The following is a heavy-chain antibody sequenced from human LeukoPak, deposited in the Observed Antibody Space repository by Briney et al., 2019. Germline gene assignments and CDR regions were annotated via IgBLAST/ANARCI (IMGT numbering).Heavy chain of an antibody. D-gene: IGHD3-3*01. CDR3: AKDWGRDYDFWDGWFDP. CDR2: ISGSGGST. CDR1: GFTFSSYS. V-gene: IGHV3-23*01. J-gene: IGHJ5*02. Sequence: GGSLRLSCAASGFTFSSYSMNWVRQAPGKGLEWVSAISGSGGSTYYADSVKGRFTISRDNSKNTLYLQMNSLRAEDTAVYYCAKDWGRDYDFWDGWFDPWGQGTLVTVSS.